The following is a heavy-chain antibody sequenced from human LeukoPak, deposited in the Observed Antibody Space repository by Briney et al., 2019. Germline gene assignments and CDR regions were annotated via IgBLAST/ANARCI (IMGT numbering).Heavy chain of an antibody. D-gene: IGHD1-26*01. Sequence: TGGSLRLSCAASGFKFDDHGMSGVRQVPGKGLEWVSGLNWNGGRTGYADSVKGRFTISRDNAKNSLYLQMNSLRAEDTAFYYCAKDRSFIGLDIWGQGTMVIVSS. CDR2: LNWNGGRT. CDR1: GFKFDDHG. J-gene: IGHJ3*02. CDR3: AKDRSFIGLDI. V-gene: IGHV3-20*04.